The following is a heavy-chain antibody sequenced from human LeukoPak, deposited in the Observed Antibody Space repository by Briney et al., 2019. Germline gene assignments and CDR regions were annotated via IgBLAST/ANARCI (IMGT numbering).Heavy chain of an antibody. CDR1: GYSISSGYY. D-gene: IGHD3-10*01. CDR3: ARQEYGSHMDV. Sequence: SETLSLTCTVSGYSISSGYYWGWIRQPPGKGLEWIGSIYYSGSTYYNASLKSRVTISVDTSKNQFSLKLSSVTAADTAVYYCARQEYGSHMDVWGKGTTVTISS. V-gene: IGHV4-38-2*02. J-gene: IGHJ6*03. CDR2: IYYSGST.